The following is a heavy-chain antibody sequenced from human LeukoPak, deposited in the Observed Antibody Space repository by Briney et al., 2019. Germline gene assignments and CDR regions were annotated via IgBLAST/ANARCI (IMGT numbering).Heavy chain of an antibody. V-gene: IGHV4-59*12. CDR2: ISYTGST. D-gene: IGHD6-19*01. CDR3: ARGGGIAVAGTPIDY. CDR1: GGSLGRYY. Sequence: SETLSLTCTVSGGSLGRYYWSWIRQSPGKGLEWIGFISYTGSTDYYPSLKSRVTISLDTSKNHFSLKLSPVTAADTAVYYCARGGGIAVAGTPIDYWGQGTLVTVSS. J-gene: IGHJ4*02.